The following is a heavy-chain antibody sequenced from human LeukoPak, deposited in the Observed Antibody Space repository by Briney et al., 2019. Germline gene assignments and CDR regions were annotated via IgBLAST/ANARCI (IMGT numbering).Heavy chain of an antibody. J-gene: IGHJ5*02. CDR3: ARGFGSGTSPIDL. CDR1: GTSIKSVY. V-gene: IGHV4-4*07. D-gene: IGHD3-10*01. Sequence: SETLSLTCTVSGTSIKSVYWNWIRQSAGKGLEWIGRIYATDLTNYNPSLKSRVTLSVDMSKNELSLTLKSVTAADTAVYYCARGFGSGTSPIDLWGQGALVTVSS. CDR2: IYATDLT.